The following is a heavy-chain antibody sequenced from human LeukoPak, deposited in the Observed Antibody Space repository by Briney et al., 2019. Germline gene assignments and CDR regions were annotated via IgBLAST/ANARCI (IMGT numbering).Heavy chain of an antibody. CDR2: IYYSGST. V-gene: IGHV4-39*01. D-gene: IGHD6-6*01. CDR3: ARHEGSSAPHDY. J-gene: IGHJ4*02. Sequence: PSETLSLTCTVSGGSISSSSYYWGWIRQPPGKGLEWIGSIYYSGSTYYNPSLKSRVTISVDTSKNQFSLKLSSVTAADTAVYYCARHEGSSAPHDYWGQGTLDTVSS. CDR1: GGSISSSSYY.